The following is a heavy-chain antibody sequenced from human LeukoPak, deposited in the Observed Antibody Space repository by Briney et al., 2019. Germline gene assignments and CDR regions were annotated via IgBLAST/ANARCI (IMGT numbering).Heavy chain of an antibody. Sequence: QSGGSLRLSCAASGFTVSNSYMSWVRQAPGKGLEWVSVLYSGGGAYYTDSVRGRFTISRDSSKNTLYLQMNSLRADDTAVYYCVGQTHKDYWGQGTLVTVSS. CDR3: VGQTHKDY. CDR1: GFTVSNSY. J-gene: IGHJ4*02. V-gene: IGHV3-53*01. CDR2: LYSGGGA.